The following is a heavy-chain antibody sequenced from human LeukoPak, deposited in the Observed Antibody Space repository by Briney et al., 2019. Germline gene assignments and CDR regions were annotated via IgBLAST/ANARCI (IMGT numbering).Heavy chain of an antibody. CDR3: ARVRYDSSGYYTSPLDY. CDR2: IIPILGIA. V-gene: IGHV1-69*04. CDR1: GGTFSSYA. D-gene: IGHD3-22*01. J-gene: IGHJ4*02. Sequence: ASVKVSCKASGGTFSSYAISWVRQAPGQGLEWMGRIIPILGIANYAQKFQGRVTITADKSTSTAYMELSSLRSEDTAVYYCARVRYDSSGYYTSPLDYWGQGTLVTVSS.